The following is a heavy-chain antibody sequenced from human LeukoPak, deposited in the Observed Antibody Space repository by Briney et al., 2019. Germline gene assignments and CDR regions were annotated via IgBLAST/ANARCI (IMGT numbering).Heavy chain of an antibody. CDR2: IYTSGST. D-gene: IGHD4-11*01. J-gene: IGHJ4*02. CDR1: GNSISSYY. V-gene: IGHV4-4*07. Sequence: PSETLSLTCTVSGNSISSYYWSWVRQPAGKGLEWIGRIYTSGSTNYNPSLKSRVTMSVDTSKNQFSLNLSSVTAADTAFYYCARETTGLARYFDYWGQGTLVTVSS. CDR3: ARETTGLARYFDY.